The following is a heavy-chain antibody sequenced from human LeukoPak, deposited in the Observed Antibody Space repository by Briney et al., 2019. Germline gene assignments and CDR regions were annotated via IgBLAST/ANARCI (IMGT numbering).Heavy chain of an antibody. CDR1: GYTFTSYG. J-gene: IGHJ4*02. Sequence: ASVKVSCKASGYTFTSYGISRVRQAPGQGLEWMGWISAYNVNTNYAQKRQGRVTMTTDTSTSTAYMELRSLRSDDTAVYYCARSSSIAARRVIDYWGQGTLVTVSS. CDR2: ISAYNVNT. D-gene: IGHD6-6*01. CDR3: ARSSSIAARRVIDY. V-gene: IGHV1-18*01.